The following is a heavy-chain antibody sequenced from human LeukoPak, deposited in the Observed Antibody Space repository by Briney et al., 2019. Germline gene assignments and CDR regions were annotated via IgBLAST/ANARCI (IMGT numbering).Heavy chain of an antibody. CDR3: ARPAASPLYYSLDH. D-gene: IGHD3-16*01. J-gene: IGHJ4*02. Sequence: ASVKVSCKASGGTFSNYAISWVRQAPGQGLEWMGGIIPIFGTANYAQKFQGRVTITADESTSTAYMELSSPRSEDTAVYYCARPAASPLYYSLDHWGQGTLVTVSS. CDR2: IIPIFGTA. V-gene: IGHV1-69*13. CDR1: GGTFSNYA.